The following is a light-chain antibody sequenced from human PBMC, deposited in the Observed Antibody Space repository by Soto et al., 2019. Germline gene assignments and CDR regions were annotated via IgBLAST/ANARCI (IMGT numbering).Light chain of an antibody. CDR1: QSISDT. J-gene: IGKJ1*01. Sequence: EIVMTQSPATLSVSPGGRATLSCRASQSISDTLAWYQQKPGQAPRLLIYGAPRRATGFPARFSGSGSGTDFTLTISSLQSEDFAVYYCQQYDNWPWTFGQGTRWIA. CDR2: GAP. V-gene: IGKV3-15*01. CDR3: QQYDNWPWT.